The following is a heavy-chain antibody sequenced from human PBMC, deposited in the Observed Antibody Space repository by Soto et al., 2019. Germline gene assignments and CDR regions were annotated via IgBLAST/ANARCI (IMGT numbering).Heavy chain of an antibody. CDR3: AKVPYDFWSGYYSDY. CDR1: GFTFSSYS. D-gene: IGHD3-3*01. V-gene: IGHV3-23*01. CDR2: ISGSGGST. J-gene: IGHJ4*02. Sequence: GGSLRLSCSAPGFTFSSYSMSWVPQAPGKGLEWVSAISGSGGSTYYADSVKGRFTISRDNSKNTLYLQMNSLRAEDTAVYYCAKVPYDFWSGYYSDYWGQGTLVTVSS.